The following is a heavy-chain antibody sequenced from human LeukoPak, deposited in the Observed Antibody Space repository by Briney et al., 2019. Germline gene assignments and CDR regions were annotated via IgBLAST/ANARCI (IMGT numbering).Heavy chain of an antibody. CDR2: IIPIFGTA. J-gene: IGHJ5*02. CDR3: ARDLGEYDILTSHWFDP. Sequence: SVKVSCKASGGTFSSYAISWVRQAPGQGLEWMGGIIPIFGTANYAQKFQGRVTITTDESTSTAYMELSSLRSEDTAVYYCARDLGEYDILTSHWFDPWGQGTLVTVSS. V-gene: IGHV1-69*05. D-gene: IGHD3-9*01. CDR1: GGTFSSYA.